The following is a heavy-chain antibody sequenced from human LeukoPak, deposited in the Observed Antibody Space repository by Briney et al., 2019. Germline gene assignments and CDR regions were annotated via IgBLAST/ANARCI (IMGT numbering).Heavy chain of an antibody. Sequence: ASVKVSCKASGYTFTSYGISWVRQAPGQGLEWMGWISVYNGNTNYAQKFQGRVTMTTDTSTSTAYMELRSLISDDTAMYYCARATAGKFDYWGQGTLVTVSS. D-gene: IGHD1-14*01. CDR3: ARATAGKFDY. V-gene: IGHV1-18*01. CDR2: ISVYNGNT. CDR1: GYTFTSYG. J-gene: IGHJ4*02.